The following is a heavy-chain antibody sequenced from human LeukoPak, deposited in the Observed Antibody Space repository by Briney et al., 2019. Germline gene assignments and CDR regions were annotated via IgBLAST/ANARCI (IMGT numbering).Heavy chain of an antibody. CDR2: IYYSGST. CDR3: ARSYGSGSSYGMDV. V-gene: IGHV4-31*03. CDR1: GGSISSGGYY. J-gene: IGHJ6*04. Sequence: SESLSLTCTVSGGSISSGGYYWRWIRQHPGKGMEWIAYIYYSGSTYYNPSLKSRVTISVDTSKNQFSLKLSSVTAADAAVYYCARSYGSGSSYGMDVWGKGTTVTVSS. D-gene: IGHD3-10*01.